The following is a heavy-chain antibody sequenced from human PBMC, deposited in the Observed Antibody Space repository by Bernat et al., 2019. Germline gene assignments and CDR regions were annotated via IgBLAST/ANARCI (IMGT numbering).Heavy chain of an antibody. CDR1: GFNVSNNY. Sequence: EVQLVETGGGLIQPGGSLRLSCAASGFNVSNNYMNWVRQALGKGLERVSVIYRGGGTYYADSVKGRFTISRDNSKNTLFLQMTSLRAEDTAVYYCARGKDGHYYFDYWGQGTLVTVSS. V-gene: IGHV3-53*02. CDR3: ARGKDGHYYFDY. J-gene: IGHJ4*02. D-gene: IGHD3-10*01. CDR2: IYRGGGT.